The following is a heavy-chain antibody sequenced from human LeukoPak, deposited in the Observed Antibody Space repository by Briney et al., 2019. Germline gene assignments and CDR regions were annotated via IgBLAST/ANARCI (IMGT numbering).Heavy chain of an antibody. CDR2: ISNNGGNT. Sequence: PGGSLRLSCVASGFSFSSHAMHWVRQAPGKGLEYVSAISNNGGNTYYASSVKGKFTISRDNSKNTLYLQMGSLRTEDMAVYYCARDRGWSFPNSGMDVWGQGTTVTVSS. D-gene: IGHD2-21*01. CDR3: ARDRGWSFPNSGMDV. V-gene: IGHV3-64*01. J-gene: IGHJ6*02. CDR1: GFSFSSHA.